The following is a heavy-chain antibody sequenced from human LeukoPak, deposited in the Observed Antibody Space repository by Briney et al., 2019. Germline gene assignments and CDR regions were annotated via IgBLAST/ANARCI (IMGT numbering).Heavy chain of an antibody. J-gene: IGHJ4*02. D-gene: IGHD4-23*01. Sequence: GGSLRLSCAASGFTVSSNYMSWAPQAPGKGLEWVSVIYSGGYTYYADSVKGRFTISRDNSKNTLYLQMNSLRAEDTAVYYCASLYYGGNNFDYWGQGTLVTVSS. CDR1: GFTVSSNY. V-gene: IGHV3-53*01. CDR2: IYSGGYT. CDR3: ASLYYGGNNFDY.